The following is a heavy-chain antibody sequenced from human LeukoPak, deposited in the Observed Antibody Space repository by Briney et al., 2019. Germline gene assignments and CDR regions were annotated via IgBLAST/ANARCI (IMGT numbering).Heavy chain of an antibody. Sequence: GESLKISCEGSGYTFTNYWIAWVRQMPGKGLEWMGIIYPGDSDTRYSPSLQGQVTISADKSISTAHLQWSSLKASDTAMYYCARYSYRGYCYDSSGIDYWGQGTLVTVSS. CDR3: ARYSYRGYCYDSSGIDY. J-gene: IGHJ4*02. CDR1: GYTFTNYW. V-gene: IGHV5-51*01. D-gene: IGHD3-22*01. CDR2: IYPGDSDT.